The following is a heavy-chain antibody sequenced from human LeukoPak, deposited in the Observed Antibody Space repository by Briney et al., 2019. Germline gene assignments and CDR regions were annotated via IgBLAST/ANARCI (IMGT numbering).Heavy chain of an antibody. Sequence: SVKVSCKASGGTFSNYAVSWVRQAPGQGLEWMGGIIPVFEKPNYARKFQDRVTITADESTATAYMELSSLRSEDTAVYYCARDNALLPHYYGSGSSDAFDIWGQGTMVTVSS. V-gene: IGHV1-69*13. J-gene: IGHJ3*02. D-gene: IGHD3-10*01. CDR3: ARDNALLPHYYGSGSSDAFDI. CDR1: GGTFSNYA. CDR2: IIPVFEKP.